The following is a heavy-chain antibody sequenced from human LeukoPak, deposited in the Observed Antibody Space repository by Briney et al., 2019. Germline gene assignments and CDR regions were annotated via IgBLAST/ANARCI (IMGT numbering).Heavy chain of an antibody. D-gene: IGHD1-7*01. CDR2: IRYDGSNK. J-gene: IGHJ4*02. CDR3: AKGLLELSDY. V-gene: IGHV3-30*02. CDR1: GFTFSSYG. Sequence: PGGSLRLSCAASGFTFSSYGMHWVRQAPGKGLEWVAFIRYDGSNKYYADSVRGRFTISRDNSKNTLYLQMNSLRAEDTAVYYCAKGLLELSDYWGQGTLVTVSS.